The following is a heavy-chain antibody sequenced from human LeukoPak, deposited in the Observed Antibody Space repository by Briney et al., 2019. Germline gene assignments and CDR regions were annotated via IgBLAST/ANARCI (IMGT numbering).Heavy chain of an antibody. Sequence: GESLKISCKGSGYSFTSYWIGWVRQMPGKGLEWMGIIYPGDSDARYSPSFQGQVIISADKSITTAYLQWSSLKASDTAMYYCARPFRYCTNGVCYPHYFDYWGQGTLVTVSS. CDR2: IYPGDSDA. CDR3: ARPFRYCTNGVCYPHYFDY. CDR1: GYSFTSYW. D-gene: IGHD2-8*01. V-gene: IGHV5-51*01. J-gene: IGHJ4*02.